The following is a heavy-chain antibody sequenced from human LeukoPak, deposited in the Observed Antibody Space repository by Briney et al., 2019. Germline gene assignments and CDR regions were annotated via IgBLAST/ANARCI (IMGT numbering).Heavy chain of an antibody. J-gene: IGHJ6*02. CDR1: GFTFSSYG. CDR3: AKEFDGSGYYYGMDV. D-gene: IGHD3-10*01. CDR2: ISYDGSNK. V-gene: IGHV3-30*18. Sequence: PGGSLRLSCAASGFTFSSYGMHWVRQALGKGLEWVAAISYDGSNKYYADSVKGRFAISRDYSKNTLHLQMNSLRAEDTAVYYRAKEFDGSGYYYGMDVWGQGTPVTVSS.